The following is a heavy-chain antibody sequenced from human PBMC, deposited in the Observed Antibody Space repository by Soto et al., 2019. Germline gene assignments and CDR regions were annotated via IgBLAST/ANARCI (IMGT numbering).Heavy chain of an antibody. J-gene: IGHJ4*02. CDR3: ARGAQNPEVVLPPFDY. CDR2: INHSGST. CDR1: GGSFSGYY. V-gene: IGHV4-34*01. Sequence: SETLSLTCAVYGGSFSGYYWSWIRQPPGKGLEWIGEINHSGSTNYNPSLKSRVTISVDTSKNQFSLKLSSVTAADTAVYYCARGAQNPEVVLPPFDYWGQGTLVTVSS.